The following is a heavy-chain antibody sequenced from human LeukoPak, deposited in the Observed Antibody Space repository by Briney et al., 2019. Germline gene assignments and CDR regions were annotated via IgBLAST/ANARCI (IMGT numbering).Heavy chain of an antibody. CDR3: ASGLWSGDDNFDY. D-gene: IGHD3-3*01. J-gene: IGHJ4*02. CDR1: GYTFTNYA. CDR2: INAGNGNT. V-gene: IGHV1-3*01. Sequence: ASVKVSCKASGYTFTNYAMHWVRQAPGQRLEWMGWINAGNGNTKYPQKFQGTVTITRDTSASTAYIGLSSLRSEDTAVYYCASGLWSGDDNFDYWGQGTLVTVSS.